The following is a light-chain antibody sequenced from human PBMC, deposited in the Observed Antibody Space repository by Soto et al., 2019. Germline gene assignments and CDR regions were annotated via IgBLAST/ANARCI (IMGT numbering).Light chain of an antibody. CDR3: QQYNNWPLT. CDR2: GAS. CDR1: QSVSIN. Sequence: EIVMTQSPATLSVSPGERATLSCRASQSVSINLAWYQQKPGQAPRLLIYGASTRATGMPARFSGSGSGTEFTLTISRLQSEDFSVYYCQQYNNWPLTFGPGTKVDNK. V-gene: IGKV3-15*01. J-gene: IGKJ3*01.